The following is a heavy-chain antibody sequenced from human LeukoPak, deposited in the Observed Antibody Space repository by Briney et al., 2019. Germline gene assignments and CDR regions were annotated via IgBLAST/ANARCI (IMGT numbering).Heavy chain of an antibody. V-gene: IGHV3-74*01. CDR1: GFTFTTHW. D-gene: IGHD3-10*01. CDR2: INTDGTTT. Sequence: GASLRLSCAASGFTFTTHWFHWVRQAPGKGLVWVSRINTDGTTTNYADSVKGRFTISRDSTKSTLYLQMNSLRAEDTAVCYCVRSFSGPADYWGQGTQVTVSS. CDR3: VRSFSGPADY. J-gene: IGHJ4*02.